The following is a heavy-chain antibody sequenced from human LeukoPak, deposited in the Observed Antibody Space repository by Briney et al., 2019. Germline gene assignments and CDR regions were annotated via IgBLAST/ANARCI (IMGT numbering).Heavy chain of an antibody. J-gene: IGHJ4*02. CDR1: GFSFSSYS. D-gene: IGHD3-10*01. V-gene: IGHV3-23*01. CDR3: AKGSSAGRPYYFDY. Sequence: GGSLRLSCAASGFSFSSYSMNWVRQAPGKGLEWVSAISHTSEYTYHADSVKGRFTISRDNSKNTLYLQMNSLRAEDTAMYYCAKGSSAGRPYYFDYWGQGTLVTVSS. CDR2: ISHTSEYT.